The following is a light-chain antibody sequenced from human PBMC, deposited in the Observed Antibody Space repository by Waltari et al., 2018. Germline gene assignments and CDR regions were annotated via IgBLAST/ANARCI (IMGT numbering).Light chain of an antibody. V-gene: IGKV1-33*01. Sequence: DIQMTQSPSSLSASVGDRVTITCQASQDIRKHLNWYQQKPGKPPKHLIYDASNLQSGVPSRFSGFQSGTEFTCTISSLQPEDIATYYCLQYDNVPPTIGAGTKVDIK. J-gene: IGKJ4*01. CDR3: LQYDNVPPT. CDR1: QDIRKH. CDR2: DAS.